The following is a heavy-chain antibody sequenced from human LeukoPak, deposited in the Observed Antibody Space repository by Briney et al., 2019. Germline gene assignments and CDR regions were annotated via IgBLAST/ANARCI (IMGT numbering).Heavy chain of an antibody. V-gene: IGHV3-74*01. Sequence: GGSLRLSCAASGFTFSNYWMHWVRQTPGEGLVCVSLIKGDGSSTTYADSVKGRSTISRDNAKNTVYLQMNSLRAEDTAVYYCARGNYHAMDVWGQGTTVTVSS. CDR2: IKGDGSST. J-gene: IGHJ6*02. CDR3: ARGNYHAMDV. CDR1: GFTFSNYW.